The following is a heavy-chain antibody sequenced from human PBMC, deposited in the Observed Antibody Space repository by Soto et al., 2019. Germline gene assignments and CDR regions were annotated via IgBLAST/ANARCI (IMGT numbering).Heavy chain of an antibody. V-gene: IGHV1-69*04. CDR3: ARDRDYYDSSGSFDA. D-gene: IGHD3-22*01. Sequence: SVDVSCTASRGTFSSYTFSWVRQAPGQGLEWMGRIIPILDMTNYAQKFQGRVTITADKSTSTIYMELSSLRSEDTAVYYCARDRDYYDSSGSFDAWGQGTLVTVSS. J-gene: IGHJ4*02. CDR1: RGTFSSYT. CDR2: IIPILDMT.